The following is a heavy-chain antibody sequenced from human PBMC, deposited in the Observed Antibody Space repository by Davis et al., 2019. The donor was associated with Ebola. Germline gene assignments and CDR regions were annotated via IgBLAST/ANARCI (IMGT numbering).Heavy chain of an antibody. CDR3: ARDAVAGPFDY. CDR1: GYTFTGYY. D-gene: IGHD6-19*01. V-gene: IGHV1-46*01. CDR2: INPSGGST. Sequence: ASVKVSCKASGYTFTGYYMHWVRQAPGQGLEWMGIINPSGGSTSYAQKFQGRVTMTRDTSTSTVYMELSSLRSEDTAVYYCARDAVAGPFDYWGQGTLVTVSS. J-gene: IGHJ4*02.